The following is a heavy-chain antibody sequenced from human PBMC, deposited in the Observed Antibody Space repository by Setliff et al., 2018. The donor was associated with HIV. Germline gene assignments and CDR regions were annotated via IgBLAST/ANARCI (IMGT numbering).Heavy chain of an antibody. CDR2: INPNSGGT. Sequence: SVKVSCKASGYTFTGYYMHWVRQAPGQGLEWMGRINPNSGGTKYAQKFQGRVTMTRDTSISTAYMELSRLISDDTAVYYCAREPRDIVATSPLDYWGQGTLVTVSS. V-gene: IGHV1-2*06. CDR1: GYTFTGYY. CDR3: AREPRDIVATSPLDY. J-gene: IGHJ4*02. D-gene: IGHD5-12*01.